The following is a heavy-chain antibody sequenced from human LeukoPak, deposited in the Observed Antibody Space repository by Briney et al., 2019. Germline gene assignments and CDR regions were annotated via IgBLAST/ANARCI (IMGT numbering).Heavy chain of an antibody. CDR2: IYYSGST. V-gene: IGHV4-59*01. CDR3: ARGPGRLGWFDP. CDR1: GGSISSYY. J-gene: IGHJ5*02. Sequence: SETLSLACTVSGGSISSYYWSWIRQPPGKGLEWIGYIYYSGSTNYNLSLKSRVTISVDTSKNQFSLKLSSVTAADTAVYYCARGPGRLGWFDPWGQGTLVTVSS.